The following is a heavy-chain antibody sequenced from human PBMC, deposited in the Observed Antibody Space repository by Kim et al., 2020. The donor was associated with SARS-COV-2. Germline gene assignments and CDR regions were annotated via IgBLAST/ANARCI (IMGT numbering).Heavy chain of an antibody. CDR2: INHSGST. D-gene: IGHD3-10*01. Sequence: SETLSLTCAVYGGSFSGYYWSWIRQPPGKGLEWIGEINHSGSTNYNPSLKSRVTISVDTSKNQFSLKLSSVTAADTAVYYCARGPHYGSGSYYTPWGQGTLVTVSS. CDR1: GGSFSGYY. J-gene: IGHJ5*02. V-gene: IGHV4-34*01. CDR3: ARGPHYGSGSYYTP.